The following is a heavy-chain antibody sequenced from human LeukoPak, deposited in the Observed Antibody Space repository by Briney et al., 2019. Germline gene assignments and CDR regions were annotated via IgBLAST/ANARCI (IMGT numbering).Heavy chain of an antibody. CDR3: AKSGYNRFDY. D-gene: IGHD5-24*01. CDR1: GFTFSSYG. V-gene: IGHV3-30*18. CDR2: ISYDGSNK. Sequence: PGGSLRLSCAASGFTFSSYGMHWVRQSPGKVLEWVAVISYDGSNKYYADSVKGRFTISRDNSKNTLYLQMNSLRAEDTAVYYCAKSGYNRFDYWGQGTLVTVSS. J-gene: IGHJ4*02.